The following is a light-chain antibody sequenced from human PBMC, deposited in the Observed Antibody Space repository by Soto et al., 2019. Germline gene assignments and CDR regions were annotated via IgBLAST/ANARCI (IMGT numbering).Light chain of an antibody. V-gene: IGLV1-40*01. CDR1: NSNIGAGYD. J-gene: IGLJ1*01. Sequence: QSVLTQPPSVSGAPGQRVTISCTGSNSNIGAGYDVHWYQLLPGTAPKLLIYGNSNRPSGVPDRFSGSKSGTSASLAITGLHAEDEADYYCQSYDTSLSALYVFGTGTQLTVL. CDR3: QSYDTSLSALYV. CDR2: GNS.